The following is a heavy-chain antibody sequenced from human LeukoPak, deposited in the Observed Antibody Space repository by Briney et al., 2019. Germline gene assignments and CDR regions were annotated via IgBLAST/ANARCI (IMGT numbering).Heavy chain of an antibody. J-gene: IGHJ4*02. CDR1: GYTFTGYY. V-gene: IGHV1-2*02. Sequence: ASVKVSCKTSGYTFTGYYLHWVRQAPGQGLEYMGWINPNSGGTNYAQKFQGRVTMTRDTSISTAYMELSRPTSDDTAMYYCANLPLNSGVDYWGQGTLVTVSS. CDR3: ANLPLNSGVDY. D-gene: IGHD1-26*01. CDR2: INPNSGGT.